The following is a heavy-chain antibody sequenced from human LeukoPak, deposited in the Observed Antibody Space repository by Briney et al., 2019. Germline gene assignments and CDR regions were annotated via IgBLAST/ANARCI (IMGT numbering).Heavy chain of an antibody. V-gene: IGHV4-59*08. CDR2: IYYSGST. D-gene: IGHD3/OR15-3a*01. Sequence: SETLSLTCTVSGGSISSYHWSWIRQPPGKGLEWIGYIYYSGSTNYNPSLKSRVTISVDTSKNQFSLRLTSVTAADTAVYYCARQTGSGLFILPGGQGTLVTVSS. CDR3: ARQTGSGLFILP. J-gene: IGHJ4*02. CDR1: GGSISSYH.